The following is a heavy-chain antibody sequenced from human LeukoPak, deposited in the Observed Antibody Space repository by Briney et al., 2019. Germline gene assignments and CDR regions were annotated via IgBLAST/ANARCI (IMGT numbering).Heavy chain of an antibody. V-gene: IGHV1-8*01. D-gene: IGHD6-13*01. J-gene: IGHJ4*02. CDR1: GYTFTSYD. Sequence: ASVKVSCKASGYTFTSYDINWVRQATGQGFEWVGWMSPNSGNTGYAQKFQGRVTMTRNTSISTAYMELSSLRSEDTAVYYCARGRRSSSWYRGVFDYWGQGTLVTVSS. CDR2: MSPNSGNT. CDR3: ARGRRSSSWYRGVFDY.